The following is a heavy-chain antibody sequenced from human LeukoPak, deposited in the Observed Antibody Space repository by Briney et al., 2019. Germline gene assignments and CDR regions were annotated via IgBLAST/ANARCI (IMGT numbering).Heavy chain of an antibody. CDR3: ARDISDAFDI. Sequence: PGGSLRLSCAASGFSFSSYGMHWVRQAPGKGLVWVSCLNSDGSSTSYADSVKGRFTISRDNAKNTLYLQMNSLRAEDTAVYYCARDISDAFDIWGQGTMVTVSS. CDR1: GFSFSSYG. D-gene: IGHD3-9*01. V-gene: IGHV3-74*01. J-gene: IGHJ3*02. CDR2: LNSDGSST.